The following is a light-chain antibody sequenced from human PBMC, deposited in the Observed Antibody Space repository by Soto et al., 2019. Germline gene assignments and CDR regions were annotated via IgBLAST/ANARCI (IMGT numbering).Light chain of an antibody. Sequence: IVLTQSPGTLSLSPGERATVSCRASETIGRAYFAWYQHRPGRTPRLVLSATSNRAAGIPDRFGGSGSGADFTLTISGVEPEDFAVYYCQQRSNWPPITFGQGTRLEIK. CDR1: ETIGRAY. CDR2: ATS. CDR3: QQRSNWPPIT. J-gene: IGKJ5*01. V-gene: IGKV3D-20*02.